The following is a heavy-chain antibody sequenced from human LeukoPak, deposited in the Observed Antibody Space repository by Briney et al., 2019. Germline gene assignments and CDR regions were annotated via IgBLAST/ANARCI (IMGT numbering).Heavy chain of an antibody. Sequence: GGSLRLSCAASGFTFSSHYMDWVRQAPGKGLVWVSRINGDGRSTTYADSVKGRFTISRDNAKNTLYLEMNSLRAEDTAVYYCGRGLGGAASYWGRGTLVTVSS. CDR1: GFTFSSHY. CDR3: GRGLGGAASY. D-gene: IGHD3-16*01. J-gene: IGHJ4*02. CDR2: INGDGRST. V-gene: IGHV3-74*01.